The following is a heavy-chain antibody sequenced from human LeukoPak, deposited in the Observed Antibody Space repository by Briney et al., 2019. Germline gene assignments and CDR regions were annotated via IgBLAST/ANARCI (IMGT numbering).Heavy chain of an antibody. CDR2: IIPILGIA. CDR3: ASAFRYSSGWYGPFDP. D-gene: IGHD6-19*01. CDR1: GGTFSSYA. J-gene: IGHJ5*02. Sequence: GSSVQVSCKASGGTFSSYAISWVRQAPGQGLEWMGRIIPILGIANYAQKFQGRVTITADKSTSTAYMELSSLRSEDTAVYYCASAFRYSSGWYGPFDPWGQGTLVTVSS. V-gene: IGHV1-69*04.